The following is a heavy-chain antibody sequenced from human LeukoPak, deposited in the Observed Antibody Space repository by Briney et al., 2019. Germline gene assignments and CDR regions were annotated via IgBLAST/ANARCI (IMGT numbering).Heavy chain of an antibody. V-gene: IGHV3-9*03. CDR3: GKNMISAGRGTFDI. D-gene: IGHD1-14*01. CDR1: GFTFDDFA. CDR2: ISWNSGAI. Sequence: PGGSLRLSCAASGFTFDDFAMHWVRQAPGKGLEWASSISWNSGAIGYADSVKGRFTISRDNAKNSLYLQMNSLRAEDMALYYCGKNMISAGRGTFDIWGQGTMVTVSS. J-gene: IGHJ3*02.